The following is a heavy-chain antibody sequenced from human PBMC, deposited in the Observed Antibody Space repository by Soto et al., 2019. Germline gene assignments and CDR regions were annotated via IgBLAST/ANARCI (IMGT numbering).Heavy chain of an antibody. Sequence: GGSLRLSCAASGFTFSSYWMSWVRQAPGKGLEWVANIKQDGSEKYYVDSVKGRFTISRDNAKNSLYLQMNSLRAEDTAVYYCASQWYDFWSGFDYWGQGTLVTVSS. V-gene: IGHV3-7*03. CDR2: IKQDGSEK. CDR1: GFTFSSYW. D-gene: IGHD3-3*01. CDR3: ASQWYDFWSGFDY. J-gene: IGHJ4*02.